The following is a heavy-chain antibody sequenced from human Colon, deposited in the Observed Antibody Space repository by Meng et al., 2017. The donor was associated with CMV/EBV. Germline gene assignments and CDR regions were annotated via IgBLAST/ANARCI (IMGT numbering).Heavy chain of an antibody. J-gene: IGHJ6*02. Sequence: GGSLRLSCVVSGFTFDKYVMTWVRQAPGKGLEWVSGISGSGSSTYYADSVKGRHTISRDNSKNTLYLQMNSLGAEDTGAYYCAKDTAYYYGSGSRAYGLDVWGHGTTVTVSS. CDR3: AKDTAYYYGSGSRAYGLDV. V-gene: IGHV3-23*01. CDR1: GFTFDKYV. CDR2: ISGSGSST. D-gene: IGHD3-10*01.